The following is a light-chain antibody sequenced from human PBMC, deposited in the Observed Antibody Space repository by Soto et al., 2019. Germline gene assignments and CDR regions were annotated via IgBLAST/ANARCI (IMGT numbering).Light chain of an antibody. V-gene: IGKV3-15*01. J-gene: IGKJ4*01. CDR1: QSVTYN. CDR2: GAS. Sequence: ETTLTQSPATLSSSPGERVTLSCRATQSVTYNLAWYQQKPGQAPRLLIYGASTRPTGIPARFSGRGSRTEFTLTITSLEHEDFAVYYCQEFASNFGGGTKVDIK. CDR3: QEFASN.